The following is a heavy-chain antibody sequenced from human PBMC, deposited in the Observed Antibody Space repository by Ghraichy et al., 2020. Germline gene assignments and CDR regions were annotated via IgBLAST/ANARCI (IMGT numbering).Heavy chain of an antibody. Sequence: GESLNISCAASGFTVSSNYMSWVRQAPGKGLEWVSVIYSGGSTYYADSVKGRFTISRDNSKNTLYLQMNSLRAEDTAVYYCASGSSSFDYWGQGTLVTVSS. V-gene: IGHV3-53*01. CDR1: GFTVSSNY. CDR2: IYSGGST. CDR3: ASGSSSFDY. J-gene: IGHJ4*02. D-gene: IGHD6-6*01.